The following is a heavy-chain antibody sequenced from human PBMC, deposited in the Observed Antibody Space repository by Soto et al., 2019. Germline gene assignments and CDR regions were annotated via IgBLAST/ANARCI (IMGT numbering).Heavy chain of an antibody. J-gene: IGHJ4*02. CDR1: GFTFDDYA. V-gene: IGHV3-9*01. Sequence: GGSLRLSCAASGFTFDDYAMHWVRQAPGKGLEWVSGISWNSGSIGYADSVKGRFTISRDNAKNSLYLQMNSLRAEDTALYYCAKDMLIGGRIAVAGMWGQGTLVTVSS. CDR2: ISWNSGSI. D-gene: IGHD6-19*01. CDR3: AKDMLIGGRIAVAGM.